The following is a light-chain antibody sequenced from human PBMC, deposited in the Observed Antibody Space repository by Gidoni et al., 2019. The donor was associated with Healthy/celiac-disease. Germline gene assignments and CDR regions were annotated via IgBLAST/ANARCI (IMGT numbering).Light chain of an antibody. CDR1: PSVSSY. CDR3: QQRGNWLYT. V-gene: IGKV3-11*01. CDR2: DAS. J-gene: IGKJ2*01. Sequence: EIVLTQSPATLSLSPGERATLSCRASPSVSSYLAWYQQKPGQAPRLLIYDASNRATGIPARFSGSGSGTDFTLTIISLEPEDFAVYYCQQRGNWLYTFGQGTKLEIK.